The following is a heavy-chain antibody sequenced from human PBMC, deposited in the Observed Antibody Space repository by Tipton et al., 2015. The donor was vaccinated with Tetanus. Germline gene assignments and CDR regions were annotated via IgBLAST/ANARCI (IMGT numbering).Heavy chain of an antibody. Sequence: SLRLSCATSGFTFSNYWIHWVRQAPGMGLVWVSRIHSDGITASYADSVKGRFTISRDNAKNTVSLQMNSLRAEDTAVYYCASSSELPDDAFDIWGQGTMVTVSS. CDR1: GFTFSNYW. J-gene: IGHJ3*02. CDR2: IHSDGITA. CDR3: ASSSELPDDAFDI. V-gene: IGHV3-74*01. D-gene: IGHD3-10*01.